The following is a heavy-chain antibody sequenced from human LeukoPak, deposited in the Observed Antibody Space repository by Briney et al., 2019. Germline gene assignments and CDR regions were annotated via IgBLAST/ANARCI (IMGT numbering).Heavy chain of an antibody. J-gene: IGHJ4*02. CDR3: ARVDSGSDDY. CDR1: GFTFSSYS. Sequence: GGSLRLSCAASGFTFSSYSMNWVRQAPGKGLGWVSSISSSSSYIYYADSVKGRFTISRDNAKNSLYLQMNSLRAEDTAVYYCARVDSGSDDYWGQGTLVTVSS. D-gene: IGHD6-13*01. V-gene: IGHV3-21*01. CDR2: ISSSSSYI.